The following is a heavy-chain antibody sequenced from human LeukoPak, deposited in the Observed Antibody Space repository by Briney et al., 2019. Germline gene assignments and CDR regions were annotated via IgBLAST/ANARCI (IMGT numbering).Heavy chain of an antibody. V-gene: IGHV3-7*01. J-gene: IGHJ4*02. CDR3: ARGKVSTYFDY. D-gene: IGHD5/OR15-5a*01. CDR2: IKQDGSEK. Sequence: GGSLRLSCAASGFTFSSYWMSWVRQAPGKGLEWVANIKQDGSEKYCVDSVKGRLTISRDNAKNSLYLQMNSLRAEDTAVYYCARGKVSTYFDYWGQGTLVTVSS. CDR1: GFTFSSYW.